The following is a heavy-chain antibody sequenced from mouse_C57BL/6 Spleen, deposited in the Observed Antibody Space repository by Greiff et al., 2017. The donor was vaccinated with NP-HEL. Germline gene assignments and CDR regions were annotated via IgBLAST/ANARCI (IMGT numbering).Heavy chain of an antibody. Sequence: VQLKESGGGLVKPGGSLKLSCAASGFTFSDYGMHWVRQAPEKGLEWVAYISSGSSTIYYADTVKGRFTISRDNAKNTLFLQMTSLRSEDTAMYYCAIYYDYSWFAYWGQGTLVTVSA. J-gene: IGHJ3*01. CDR2: ISSGSSTI. V-gene: IGHV5-17*01. D-gene: IGHD2-4*01. CDR3: AIYYDYSWFAY. CDR1: GFTFSDYG.